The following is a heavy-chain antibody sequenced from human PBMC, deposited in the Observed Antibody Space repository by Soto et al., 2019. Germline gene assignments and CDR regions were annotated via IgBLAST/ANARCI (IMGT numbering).Heavy chain of an antibody. CDR2: INPNSGGT. Sequence: ASVKVSCKASGYTFTGYYMHWVRQAPGQGLEWMGWINPNSGGTNYAQKFQGWVTMTRDTSISTAYMELSRLRSDDTAVYYCARDKYYDSSGLNWFDPWGQGTLVTVSS. D-gene: IGHD3-22*01. J-gene: IGHJ5*02. CDR3: ARDKYYDSSGLNWFDP. V-gene: IGHV1-2*04. CDR1: GYTFTGYY.